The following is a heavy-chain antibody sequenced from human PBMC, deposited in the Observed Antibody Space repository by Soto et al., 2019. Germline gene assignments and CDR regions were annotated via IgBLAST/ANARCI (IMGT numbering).Heavy chain of an antibody. CDR1: GFTFSSYA. Sequence: EVQLLESGGGLVQPGGSLRLSCAASGFTFSSYAMSWVRQAPGKGLEWVSAISGSGGSTYYADSVKGRFTISRDNSKNPLYLQMNSLRAEDTAVYYCAKGQKRMYYGMDVWGQGTTVTVSS. CDR3: AKGQKRMYYGMDV. J-gene: IGHJ6*02. CDR2: ISGSGGST. V-gene: IGHV3-23*01.